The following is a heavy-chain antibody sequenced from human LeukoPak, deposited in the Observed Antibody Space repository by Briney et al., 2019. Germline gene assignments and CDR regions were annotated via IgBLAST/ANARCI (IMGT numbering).Heavy chain of an antibody. Sequence: GGSLRLSCAASGFTFSSYGMHWVRQAPGKGLEWVAVIWYDGSNKYYADSVKGRFTISRDNSKNTLYLQMNSLRAEDTAVYYCAREPRAIGYCSGGSCYYYYGMDVWGQGTTVTVSS. D-gene: IGHD2-15*01. J-gene: IGHJ6*02. CDR1: GFTFSSYG. CDR3: AREPRAIGYCSGGSCYYYYGMDV. V-gene: IGHV3-33*01. CDR2: IWYDGSNK.